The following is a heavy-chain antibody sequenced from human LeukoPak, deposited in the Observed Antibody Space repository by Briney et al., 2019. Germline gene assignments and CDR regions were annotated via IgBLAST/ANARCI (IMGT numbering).Heavy chain of an antibody. CDR2: IYYSGST. CDR1: GGSISSYY. J-gene: IGHJ6*02. V-gene: IGHV4-59*01. CDR3: ARDSRYNWNDDYYYGMDV. Sequence: SETLSLTYTVSGGSISSYYWSWIRQPPGKGLEWIGYIYYSGSTNYNPSLRSRVTISVDTSKNQFSLKLSSVTAADTAVYYCARDSRYNWNDDYYYGMDVWGQGTTVTVSS. D-gene: IGHD1-1*01.